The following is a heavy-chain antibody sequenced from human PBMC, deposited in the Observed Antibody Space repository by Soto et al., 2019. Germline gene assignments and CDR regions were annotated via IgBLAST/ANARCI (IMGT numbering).Heavy chain of an antibody. D-gene: IGHD3-3*02. CDR3: ARYIARAAFSRVFFDY. J-gene: IGHJ4*02. CDR2: INHSGST. V-gene: IGHV4-34*01. Sequence: SETLSLTCAVYGGSFSGYYWSWIRQPPGKGLEWIGEINHSGSTNYNPSLKSRVTISVDTSKNQFSLKLSSVTAADTAVYYCARYIARAAFSRVFFDYWGQGTLVTVSS. CDR1: GGSFSGYY.